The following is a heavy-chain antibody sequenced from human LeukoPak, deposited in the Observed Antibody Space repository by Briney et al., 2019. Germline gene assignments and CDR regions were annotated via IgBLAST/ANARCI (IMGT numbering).Heavy chain of an antibody. CDR1: GGTFSSYA. D-gene: IGHD3-22*01. V-gene: IGHV1-69*13. CDR2: IIPIFGTA. Sequence: ASVKASCKASGGTFSSYAISWVRQAPGQGLEWMGGIIPIFGTANYAQKFQGRVTITADESTSTAYMELSSLRSEDTAVYYCARDRGYYYDSSGYYRFDYWGQGTLVTVSS. CDR3: ARDRGYYYDSSGYYRFDY. J-gene: IGHJ4*02.